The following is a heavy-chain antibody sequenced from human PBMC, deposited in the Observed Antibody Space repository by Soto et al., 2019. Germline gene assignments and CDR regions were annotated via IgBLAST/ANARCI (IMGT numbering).Heavy chain of an antibody. Sequence: SETLSLTCTVSGGSLSSYYWSWIRQPPGKGLEWIGYIYYSGSTNYNPSLKSRVTISVDTSKNQFSLKLSSVTAADTAVYYCARHRYCSSTSCYFDYWGQGTLVTVSS. J-gene: IGHJ4*02. CDR3: ARHRYCSSTSCYFDY. CDR1: GGSLSSYY. V-gene: IGHV4-59*01. CDR2: IYYSGST. D-gene: IGHD2-2*01.